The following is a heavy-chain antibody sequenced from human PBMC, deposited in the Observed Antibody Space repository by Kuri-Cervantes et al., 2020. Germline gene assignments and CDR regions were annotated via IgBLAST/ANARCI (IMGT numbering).Heavy chain of an antibody. CDR3: ARSGIMATYYYYGMDV. D-gene: IGHD5-24*01. CDR1: GFTFSSYG. CDR2: IWYDGSNK. J-gene: IGHJ6*02. Sequence: GGSLRLSCAASGFTFSSYGMHWVRQAPGKGLEWVAVIWYDGSNKYYADSVKGRFTISRDNAKNSLYLQMNSLRAEDTAVYYCARSGIMATYYYYGMDVWGQGTTVTVSS. V-gene: IGHV3-33*01.